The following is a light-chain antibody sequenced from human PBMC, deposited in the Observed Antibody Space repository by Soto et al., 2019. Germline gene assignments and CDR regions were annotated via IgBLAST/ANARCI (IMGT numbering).Light chain of an antibody. CDR1: QGISSY. CDR3: HEYYSYPPT. V-gene: IGKV1-8*01. Sequence: AIRMTQSPSSFSASTGDRVTITCRASQGISSYLAWYQQKPGKATKLLIYAASTLQSGAPSRFSGSGSGTDFTLTISCLHSEDFATFYCHEYYSYPPTFGQGTKVEIK. CDR2: AAS. J-gene: IGKJ1*01.